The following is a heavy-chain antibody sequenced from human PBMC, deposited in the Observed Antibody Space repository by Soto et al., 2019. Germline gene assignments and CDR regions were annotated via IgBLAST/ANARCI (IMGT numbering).Heavy chain of an antibody. CDR2: ISAYSGNT. CDR3: ARDLSAGTADY. V-gene: IGHV1-18*01. D-gene: IGHD1-7*01. J-gene: IGHJ4*02. Sequence: ASVKVSCKASGYTFTSYRIIWVRQAPGQGLEWMGWISAYSGNTNYAQKLQGRVTMTTDTSTSTAYMELGSLKSDDTAVYYCARDLSAGTADYWGQGTLVTVSS. CDR1: GYTFTSYR.